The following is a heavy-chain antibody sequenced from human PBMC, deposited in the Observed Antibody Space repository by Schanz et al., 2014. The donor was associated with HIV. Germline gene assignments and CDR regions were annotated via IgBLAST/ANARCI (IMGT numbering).Heavy chain of an antibody. Sequence: VQLVESGGGVVQPGRSLRLSCAASGFTFSTYSMNWVRQAPGKGLEWVSSISGSSTYIYYADLVKGRFTISRDNAKKSLYLQMNSLRAEDTAVYYCAGGAGTTSGLDYWGQGTPVIVSS. D-gene: IGHD1-1*01. J-gene: IGHJ4*02. CDR3: AGGAGTTSGLDY. CDR2: ISGSSTYI. V-gene: IGHV3-21*01. CDR1: GFTFSTYS.